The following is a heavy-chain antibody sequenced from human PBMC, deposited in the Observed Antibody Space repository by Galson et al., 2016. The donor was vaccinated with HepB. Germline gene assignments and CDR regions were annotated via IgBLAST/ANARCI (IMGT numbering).Heavy chain of an antibody. CDR1: EFTFRTYS. J-gene: IGHJ4*02. Sequence: SLRLSCAPSEFTFRTYSMHWVRQAPGKGLEWVALVSFDGKNKFYADSVKGRFTISKDNSQSTLFLQMNSLRTDDTAFYFCARDRRPAGAFKSDRVGAADYWGQGTLVSVSS. CDR3: ARDRRPAGAFKSDRVGAADY. D-gene: IGHD5-12*01. V-gene: IGHV3-30*04. CDR2: VSFDGKNK.